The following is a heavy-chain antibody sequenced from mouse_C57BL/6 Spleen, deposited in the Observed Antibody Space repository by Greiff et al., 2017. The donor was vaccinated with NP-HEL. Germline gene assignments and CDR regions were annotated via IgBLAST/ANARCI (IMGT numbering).Heavy chain of an antibody. D-gene: IGHD2-1*01. CDR1: GFTIKNTY. V-gene: IGHV14-3*01. Sequence: VQLKESVAELVRPGASVKLSCTASGFTIKNTYMHWVKQRPEQGLEWIGRIDPANGNTKYAPKFQGKATITADTSSNTAYLQLSSLTAEDTASYYCASGGNYDYWGQGPTLTVSS. J-gene: IGHJ2*01. CDR3: ASGGNYDY. CDR2: IDPANGNT.